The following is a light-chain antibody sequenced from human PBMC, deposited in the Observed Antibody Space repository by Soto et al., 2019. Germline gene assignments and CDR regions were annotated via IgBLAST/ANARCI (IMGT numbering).Light chain of an antibody. CDR3: QQYDSSRT. CDR1: QTISYTSINKTY. J-gene: IGKJ1*01. Sequence: DIVMTQSPDSLAVSLGERATISCKSSQTISYTSINKTYLAWYQQRPGQPPKLLIYWASIRGSGVPDRLSGSGFGTDFTLTISSLQTEDVAVYYCQQYDSSRTFGQGTKVDIK. CDR2: WAS. V-gene: IGKV4-1*01.